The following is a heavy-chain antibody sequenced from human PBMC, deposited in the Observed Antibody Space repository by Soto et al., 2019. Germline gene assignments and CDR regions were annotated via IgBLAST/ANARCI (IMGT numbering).Heavy chain of an antibody. CDR1: RFSFRDYF. J-gene: IGHJ5*02. D-gene: IGHD3-16*01. V-gene: IGHV3-11*01. CDR2: IGPYGNTI. CDR3: ARDDYTYGVS. Sequence: QVHLVESGGGMVKPGEPLRISCAASRFSFRDYFMSWIRQAPGKGLEWISYIGPYGNTIYYADSVKGRLVISRDDTTNSLFLQMDNLRADDTAVYYCARDDYTYGVSWGQGTLVTVSS.